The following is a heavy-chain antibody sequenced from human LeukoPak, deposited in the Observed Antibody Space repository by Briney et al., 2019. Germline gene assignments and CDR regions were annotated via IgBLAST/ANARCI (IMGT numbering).Heavy chain of an antibody. CDR3: ARLYDSSGYYYY. V-gene: IGHV3-53*04. Sequence: SGGSLRLSCAASVCTVSCNYMIWGRQAPGKGLEWVSVIYSGGSTYYADSVKGRFTISRHNSKNTLYLQKNSLRAEDTAVYYCARLYDSSGYYYYWGQGTLVTVSS. CDR2: IYSGGST. CDR1: VCTVSCNY. J-gene: IGHJ4*02. D-gene: IGHD3-22*01.